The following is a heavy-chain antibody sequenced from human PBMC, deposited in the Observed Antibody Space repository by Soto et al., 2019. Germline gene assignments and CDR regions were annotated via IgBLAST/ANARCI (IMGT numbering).Heavy chain of an antibody. J-gene: IGHJ4*02. V-gene: IGHV4-34*01. CDR2: INHSGST. D-gene: IGHD2-2*01. Sequence: PSDTLSLTCAVYGGSFSGYYWSWIRQPPGKGLEWIGEINHSGSTNYNPSLKSRVTISVDTSKNQFSLKLSSVTAADTAVYYCARGVYRSRVYCSSTSCSMRFDYWGQGTLVNVSS. CDR1: GGSFSGYY. CDR3: ARGVYRSRVYCSSTSCSMRFDY.